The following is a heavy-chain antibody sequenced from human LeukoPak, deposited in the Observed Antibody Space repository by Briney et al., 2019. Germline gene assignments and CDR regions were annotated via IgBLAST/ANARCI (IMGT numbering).Heavy chain of an antibody. V-gene: IGHV3-23*01. J-gene: IGHJ3*02. CDR2: ISGSGGST. CDR1: GFTFSSFG. CDR3: AKDPSLWFGELSPYNDAFDI. Sequence: PGGSLRLSCAASGFTFSSFGMSWVRQAPGKGLEWVSAISGSGGSTYYADSVKGRFTISRDNSKNTLYLQMNSLRAEDTAVYYCAKDPSLWFGELSPYNDAFDIWGQGTMVTVSS. D-gene: IGHD3-10*01.